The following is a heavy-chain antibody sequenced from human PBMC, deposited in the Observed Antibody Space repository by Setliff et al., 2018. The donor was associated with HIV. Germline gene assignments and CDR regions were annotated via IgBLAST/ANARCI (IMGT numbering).Heavy chain of an antibody. J-gene: IGHJ5*02. CDR1: GYTFTDYY. CDR2: INPKSGGT. V-gene: IGHV1-2*02. D-gene: IGHD5-12*01. Sequence: ASVKVSCKASGYTFTDYYMHWVRQAPGQGLEWVGWINPKSGGTNYAQKFQGRVTMTRYRSTNTAYMELSRLRFNDTAVYYCARGPPSGTVSWFDTWGQGTLVTVSS. CDR3: ARGPPSGTVSWFDT.